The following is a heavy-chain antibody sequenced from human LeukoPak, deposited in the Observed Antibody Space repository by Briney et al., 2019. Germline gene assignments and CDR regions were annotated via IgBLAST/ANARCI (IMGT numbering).Heavy chain of an antibody. Sequence: GGSLRLSCAASGSSFSSNGMSWVRQAPGKGLEWVSGISGGGDRTYYADSARGRFTISRDNSKNTLHLQMSSLRADDTAVYYCARADYGDNGIFASWGQGTLVTVPS. J-gene: IGHJ4*02. D-gene: IGHD4-17*01. CDR1: GSSFSSNG. CDR3: ARADYGDNGIFAS. CDR2: ISGGGDRT. V-gene: IGHV3-23*01.